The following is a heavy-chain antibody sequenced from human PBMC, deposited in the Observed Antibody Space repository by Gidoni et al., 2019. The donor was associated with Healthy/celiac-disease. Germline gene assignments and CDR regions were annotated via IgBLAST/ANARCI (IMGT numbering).Heavy chain of an antibody. CDR2: IIPIFGTA. V-gene: IGHV1-69*01. CDR1: GGPFSSYA. J-gene: IGHJ4*02. CDR3: ARDMAYCGGDCLLNFDY. Sequence: QVQLVQSGAEVKKPGSSVKVSCKASGGPFSSYAIGWVRQAPGPGLAWVGEIIPIFGTANYAQKFQGRVTITADESTSTAYMELSSLRSEDTAVYYCARDMAYCGGDCLLNFDYWGQGTLVTVSS. D-gene: IGHD2-21*02.